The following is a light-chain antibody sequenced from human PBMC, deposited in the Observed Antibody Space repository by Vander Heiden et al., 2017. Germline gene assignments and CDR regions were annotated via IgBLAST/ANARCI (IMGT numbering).Light chain of an antibody. V-gene: IGKV1-5*03. J-gene: IGKJ4*01. CDR3: QQYNCYPLT. Sequence: DIQMTQSPSTLSASVGDRVTITCRASQSISSWLAWYQQKPGKAPKLLIYKASSLESGVPSRFSGSGSGTEFTLTISSLQPDDFATYYCQQYNCYPLTFGGGTKVEIK. CDR1: QSISSW. CDR2: KAS.